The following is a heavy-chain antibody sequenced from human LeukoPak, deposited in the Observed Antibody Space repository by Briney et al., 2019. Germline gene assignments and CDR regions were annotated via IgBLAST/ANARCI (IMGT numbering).Heavy chain of an antibody. CDR3: ARDRWRHLEDYYDSSGYYYNY. CDR2: ISAYNGNT. J-gene: IGHJ4*02. Sequence: GASVKVSCKASGYTFTSYGISWVRQAPGQGLEWMGWISAYNGNTNYAQKLQGRVTMTTDTSKSTAYMELRSLRSDDTAVYYCARDRWRHLEDYYDSSGYYYNYWGQGTLVTVSS. D-gene: IGHD3-22*01. V-gene: IGHV1-18*04. CDR1: GYTFTSYG.